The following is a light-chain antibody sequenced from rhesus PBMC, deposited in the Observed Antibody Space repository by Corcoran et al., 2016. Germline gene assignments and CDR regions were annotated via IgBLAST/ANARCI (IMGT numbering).Light chain of an antibody. Sequence: EIVMTQSPATQSLSPGERATLSCRASQSVSSYVAWYQQKPEQAPRLLIYGASSRATGIPDRFSGSWSGTDVKLTISSLGPEDFAVYYWQQYSNWLTFGGGTKVEIK. V-gene: IGKV3S9*01. CDR3: QQYSNWLT. J-gene: IGKJ4*01. CDR1: QSVSSY. CDR2: GAS.